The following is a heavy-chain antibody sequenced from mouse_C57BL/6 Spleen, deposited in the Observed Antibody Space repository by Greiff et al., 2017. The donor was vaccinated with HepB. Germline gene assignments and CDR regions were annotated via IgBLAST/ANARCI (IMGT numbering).Heavy chain of an antibody. CDR1: GYTFTSYW. CDR3: ARKEDYDCAY. Sequence: QVQLQQPGAELVMPGASVKLSCKASGYTFTSYWMHWVKQRPGQGLEWIGEIDPSDSYTNYNQKFKGKSTLTVDKSSSTAYMQLSSRTSADSAVYDRARKEDYDCAYWGQGTLVTVSA. CDR2: IDPSDSYT. V-gene: IGHV1-69*01. J-gene: IGHJ3*01. D-gene: IGHD2-4*01.